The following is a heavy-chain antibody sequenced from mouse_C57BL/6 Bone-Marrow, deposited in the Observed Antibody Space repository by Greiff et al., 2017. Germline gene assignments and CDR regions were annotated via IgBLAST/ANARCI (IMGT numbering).Heavy chain of an antibody. Sequence: QVQLQQSGAELVRPGASVKLSCKASGYTFTDYYINWVKQRPGQGLEWIARIYPGSGNTYYNEKFKGKATLTAEKSSSTAYMQLSSLTSEDSAVYFCARGGTSRDYWGQGTTLTVSS. CDR2: IYPGSGNT. V-gene: IGHV1-76*01. J-gene: IGHJ2*01. D-gene: IGHD3-3*01. CDR1: GYTFTDYY. CDR3: ARGGTSRDY.